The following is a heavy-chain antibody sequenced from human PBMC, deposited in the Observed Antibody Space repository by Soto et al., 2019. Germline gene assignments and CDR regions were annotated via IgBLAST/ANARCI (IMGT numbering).Heavy chain of an antibody. V-gene: IGHV3-53*01. CDR2: IYSGGST. D-gene: IGHD3-22*01. Sequence: PGGSLRLSCEVSGFSVTANYMSWVRQAPGKGLEWVSVIYSGGSTYYIDSVKGRFSISRDISKNTLYLQMNSLRSEDTAVFYCAAVPYYYNSSHYYFDYWGHYYNSSHYYFDYWGQGTLVTVSS. CDR1: GFSVTANY. CDR3: AAVPYYYNSSHYYFDYWGHYYNSSHYYFDY. J-gene: IGHJ4*02.